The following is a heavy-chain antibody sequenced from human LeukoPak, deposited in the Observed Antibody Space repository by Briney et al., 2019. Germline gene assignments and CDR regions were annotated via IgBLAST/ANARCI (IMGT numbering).Heavy chain of an antibody. V-gene: IGHV4-59*12. D-gene: IGHD3-22*01. CDR2: IYYSGST. Sequence: PSETLSLTCTVSGGSISVYYWSWIRQPPGQGLEWIGYIYYSGSTNYNPSLKSRVTISVDTSKNQFSLKLSSVTAADTAVYYCARVVVIPSGGPRGWFDPWGQGTLVTVSS. J-gene: IGHJ5*02. CDR1: GGSISVYY. CDR3: ARVVVIPSGGPRGWFDP.